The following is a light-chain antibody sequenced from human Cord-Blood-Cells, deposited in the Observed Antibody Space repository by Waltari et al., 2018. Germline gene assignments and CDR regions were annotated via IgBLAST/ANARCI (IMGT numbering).Light chain of an antibody. CDR2: GAS. Sequence: EIVLTQSPVTLSLSPGERATLSSRASQSVSSSYLAWYQQKPGQAPRLLIYGASSRATGIPDRFSGSGSGTDFTLTISRLEPEDFAVYYCQQYGSSPFTFGPGTKVDIK. V-gene: IGKV3-20*01. CDR3: QQYGSSPFT. CDR1: QSVSSSY. J-gene: IGKJ3*01.